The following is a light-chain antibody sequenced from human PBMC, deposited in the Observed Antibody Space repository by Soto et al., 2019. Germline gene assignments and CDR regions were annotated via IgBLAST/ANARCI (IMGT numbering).Light chain of an antibody. CDR1: SSDVGGYNY. CDR3: SSYKTRSTLV. J-gene: IGLJ1*01. V-gene: IGLV2-14*01. CDR2: EVA. Sequence: QSVLTQPASVSASPGQSVTISCAGTSSDVGGYNYVSWYQQRPGRAPKLMIYEVAYRPSGVSNRFSGSKSGNTASLTISGLQDEEEADYYCSSYKTRSTLVFGTGTKVTV.